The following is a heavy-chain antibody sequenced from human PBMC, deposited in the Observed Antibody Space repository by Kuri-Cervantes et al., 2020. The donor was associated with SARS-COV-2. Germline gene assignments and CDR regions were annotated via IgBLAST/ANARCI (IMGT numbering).Heavy chain of an antibody. CDR1: GFTFSSYA. J-gene: IGHJ4*02. CDR2: ISYDGSNK. D-gene: IGHD2-21*01. V-gene: IGHV3-30-3*01. CDR3: AGVMMYCGFLGRPLAY. Sequence: SLKISCAASGFTFSSYAMHWVRQAPGKGLEWVAVISYDGSNKYYADSVKGRFTISRDNSKNTLYLQMNSLRAEDTAVYYCAGVMMYCGFLGRPLAYWGQGTPVTVSS.